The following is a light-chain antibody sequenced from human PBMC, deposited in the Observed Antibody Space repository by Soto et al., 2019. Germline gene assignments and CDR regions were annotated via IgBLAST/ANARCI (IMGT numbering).Light chain of an antibody. V-gene: IGKV1-9*01. Sequence: IQLTQSPSSLSASVGDRVTITCRASQDIAIYFAWYQQKPGEAPKLLIYAESTLYGGVPSRFSGSGSGTDFALTVTSLQAEDFATYYCQQLRMYPSTFGGGTKVEIK. J-gene: IGKJ4*01. CDR2: AES. CDR1: QDIAIY. CDR3: QQLRMYPST.